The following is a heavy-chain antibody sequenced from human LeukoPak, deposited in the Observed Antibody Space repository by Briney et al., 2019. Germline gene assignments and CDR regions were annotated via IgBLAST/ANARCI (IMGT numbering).Heavy chain of an antibody. J-gene: IGHJ4*02. V-gene: IGHV3-7*01. CDR2: IKEDGTVK. D-gene: IGHD2-2*01. CDR1: GFSFSSYW. Sequence: PGGTLRLSCAASGFSFSSYWMTWIPQSPEKGLEWVAHIKEDGTVKYYVDSVKGRFTISRDNAKNSVYLQMNGVRVEDTAVYYCVGEAPGYWGQGALVTVSP. CDR3: VGEAPGY.